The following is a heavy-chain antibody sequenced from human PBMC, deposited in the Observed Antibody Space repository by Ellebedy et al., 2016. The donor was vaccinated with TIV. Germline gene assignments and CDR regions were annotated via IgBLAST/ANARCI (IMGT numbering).Heavy chain of an antibody. Sequence: GESLKISXAASGFTFSSYSMNWVRQAPGKGLEWVSYISSSSSTIYYADSVKGRFTISRDNAKNSLYLQMNSLRDEDTAVYYCARDPPHGYDFPDYWGQGTLVTVSS. D-gene: IGHD5-12*01. CDR3: ARDPPHGYDFPDY. V-gene: IGHV3-48*02. CDR1: GFTFSSYS. J-gene: IGHJ4*02. CDR2: ISSSSSTI.